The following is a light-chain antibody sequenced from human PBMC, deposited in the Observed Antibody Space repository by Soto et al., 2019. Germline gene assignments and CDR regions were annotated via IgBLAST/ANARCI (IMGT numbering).Light chain of an antibody. V-gene: IGKV1D-12*01. J-gene: IGKJ4*01. Sequence: DIQMTQSPSSVSASVGDRVTITCRASQGIGRWLAWYQQKPGKAPMLLIYAASSLQSGVPSRFSGSGSGTDFTLTISSLQPEDFATYHCQQANSFPPTFGGGTQVEIQ. CDR3: QQANSFPPT. CDR1: QGIGRW. CDR2: AAS.